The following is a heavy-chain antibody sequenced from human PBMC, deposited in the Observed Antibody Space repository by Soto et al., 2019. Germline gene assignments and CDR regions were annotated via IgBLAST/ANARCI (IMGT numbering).Heavy chain of an antibody. V-gene: IGHV1-18*01. CDR2: ISAYNGNT. CDR3: ARATRDGYNLALDY. CDR1: GYTFTSYG. D-gene: IGHD5-12*01. Sequence: ASVKVSCKASGYTFTSYGISWVRQAPGQGLEWMGWISAYNGNTNYAQKLQGRVTMTTDTSTSTGYMELRSLRSDDTAVYYRARATRDGYNLALDYWGQGTLVTVSS. J-gene: IGHJ4*02.